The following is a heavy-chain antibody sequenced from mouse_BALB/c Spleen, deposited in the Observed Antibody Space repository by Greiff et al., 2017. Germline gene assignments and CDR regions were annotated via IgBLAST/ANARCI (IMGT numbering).Heavy chain of an antibody. J-gene: IGHJ4*01. CDR3: ARAYYGSSRGYAMDY. CDR1: GFTFSSYA. Sequence: EVMLVESGGGLVKPGGSLKLSCAASGFTFSSYAMSWVRQSPEKRLEWVAEISSGGSYTYYPDTVTGRFTISRDNAKNTLYLEMSSLRSEDTAMYYCARAYYGSSRGYAMDYWGQGTSVTVSS. V-gene: IGHV5-9-4*01. D-gene: IGHD1-1*01. CDR2: ISSGGSYT.